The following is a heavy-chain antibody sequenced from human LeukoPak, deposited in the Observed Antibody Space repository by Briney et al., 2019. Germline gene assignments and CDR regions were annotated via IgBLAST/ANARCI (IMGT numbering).Heavy chain of an antibody. Sequence: GGSLRLSCVASGFTFSSYGMHWVRQAPGKGLEWVAVIWYDGSNKYYADSVKGRFTISRDNSKNTLYLQMNSLRAEDTAVYYCAADIVVVPAAPWGQGTLVTVSS. J-gene: IGHJ5*02. CDR1: GFTFSSYG. CDR2: IWYDGSNK. CDR3: AADIVVVPAAP. V-gene: IGHV3-33*01. D-gene: IGHD2-2*01.